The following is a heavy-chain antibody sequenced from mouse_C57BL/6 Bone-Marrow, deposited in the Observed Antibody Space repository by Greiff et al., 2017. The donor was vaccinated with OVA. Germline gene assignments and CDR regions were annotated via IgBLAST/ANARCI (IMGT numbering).Heavy chain of an antibody. CDR2: IHPNSGST. CDR1: GYTFTSYW. Sequence: QVQLQQPGAELVKPGASVKLSCKASGYTFTSYWMHWVKQRPGQGLEWIGMIHPNSGSTNYNEKFKSKATLTVDKSSSTAYMQLSSLTSEDSAVYYCARGGYYGSSYSPAWFAYWGQGTLVTVSA. J-gene: IGHJ3*01. D-gene: IGHD1-1*01. CDR3: ARGGYYGSSYSPAWFAY. V-gene: IGHV1-64*01.